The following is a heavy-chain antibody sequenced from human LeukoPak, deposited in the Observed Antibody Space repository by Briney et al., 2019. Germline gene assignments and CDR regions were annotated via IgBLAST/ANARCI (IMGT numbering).Heavy chain of an antibody. Sequence: RSSETLSLTCTVSGVSISSYYWSWIRQPPGKGLEWIGYIYYSGSTNYNPSLKSRVTISVDTSKNQVSLRLSSVTAADTAVYYCARGSLLPFDYWGQGTLVTVSS. V-gene: IGHV4-59*12. CDR2: IYYSGST. D-gene: IGHD2-15*01. J-gene: IGHJ4*02. CDR1: GVSISSYY. CDR3: ARGSLLPFDY.